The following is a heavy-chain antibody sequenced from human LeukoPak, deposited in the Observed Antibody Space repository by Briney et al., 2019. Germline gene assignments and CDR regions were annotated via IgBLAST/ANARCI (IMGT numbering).Heavy chain of an antibody. CDR3: ARHPKYSGSYWPDYYYGMDV. D-gene: IGHD1-26*01. Sequence: PSETLSLTCAVYGGSFSGYYWSWIRQPPGKGLEWIGEINHSGSTNYNPSLKSRVTISVDTSKNQFSLKLSSVTAADTAVYYCARHPKYSGSYWPDYYYGMDVWGQGTTVTVSS. CDR1: GGSFSGYY. V-gene: IGHV4-34*01. J-gene: IGHJ6*02. CDR2: INHSGST.